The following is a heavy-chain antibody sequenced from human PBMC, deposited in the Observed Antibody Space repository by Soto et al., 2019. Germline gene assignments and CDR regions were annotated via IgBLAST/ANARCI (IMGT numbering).Heavy chain of an antibody. J-gene: IGHJ4*01. CDR3: TTDSLSTLTRALFDF. Sequence: EVQLVESGGGLVKPGGSLRLSCAASGFTFSDAWINWVRQAPGKGLEWVGRIKSKADGGTTDFAALVKGRFAISRDDSKDMFYLQMNTLKTEDTAVYSCTTDSLSTLTRALFDFWGNGPLVTVPS. V-gene: IGHV3-15*07. CDR2: IKSKADGGTT. CDR1: GFTFSDAW.